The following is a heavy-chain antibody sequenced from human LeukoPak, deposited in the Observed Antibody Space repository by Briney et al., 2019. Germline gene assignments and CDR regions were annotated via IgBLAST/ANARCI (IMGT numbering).Heavy chain of an antibody. CDR3: ARGSGSRRGGSAFDS. Sequence: GGSLRLSCAASGFTFSSYWMHWVRQAPGKGLVWVSRINSDGSSTSYADSVKGRFTISRDNAKNTLYLQMNSLRAEDTAVYYCARGSGSRRGGSAFDSWGQGTLVTVSS. D-gene: IGHD2-15*01. V-gene: IGHV3-74*01. J-gene: IGHJ4*02. CDR2: INSDGSST. CDR1: GFTFSSYW.